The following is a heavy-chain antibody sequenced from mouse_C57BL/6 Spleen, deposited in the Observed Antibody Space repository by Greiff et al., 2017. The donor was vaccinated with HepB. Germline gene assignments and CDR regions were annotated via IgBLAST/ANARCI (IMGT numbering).Heavy chain of an antibody. Sequence: LVESGAELVRPGTSVKVSCKASGYAFTNYLIEWVKQRPGQGLEWIGVINPGSGGTNYNEKFKGKATLTADKSSSTAYMQLSSLTSEDSAVYFCARSPYYGPDYWGQGTTLTVSS. CDR3: ARSPYYGPDY. D-gene: IGHD1-1*01. CDR1: GYAFTNYL. J-gene: IGHJ2*01. V-gene: IGHV1-54*01. CDR2: INPGSGGT.